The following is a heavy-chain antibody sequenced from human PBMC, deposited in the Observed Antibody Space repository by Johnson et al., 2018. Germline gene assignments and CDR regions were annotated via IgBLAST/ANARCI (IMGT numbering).Heavy chain of an antibody. D-gene: IGHD6-13*01. CDR2: IRSKGFNFAP. J-gene: IGHJ2*01. CDR1: GFSFSGSA. V-gene: IGHV3-73*01. CDR3: SRVKDASWYLPGKEWYFDL. Sequence: VQLVQSGGDLVQPGGSLKLSCAASGFSFSGSAVHWVRQAPGKGLEWVGRIRSKGFNFAPTYAASLEGRFTLSRVDSKNTVFLQMNSLKSEDTAVYYCSRVKDASWYLPGKEWYFDLWGRGTLVTVSS.